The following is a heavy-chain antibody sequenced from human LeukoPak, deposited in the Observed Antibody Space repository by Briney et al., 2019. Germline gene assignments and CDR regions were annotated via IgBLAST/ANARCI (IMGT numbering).Heavy chain of an antibody. V-gene: IGHV3-74*01. CDR2: INTDGTVT. Sequence: GGSLRLSCAASGFTFSKYWMLWVRQAPGKGLESVSRINTDGTVTTYADSVKGRFTVSRDNADNTMFLQMSSVRDEDTAVYYCATKQWLAPPPDSWGQGTPVTVSS. J-gene: IGHJ4*02. CDR1: GFTFSKYW. CDR3: ATKQWLAPPPDS. D-gene: IGHD6-19*01.